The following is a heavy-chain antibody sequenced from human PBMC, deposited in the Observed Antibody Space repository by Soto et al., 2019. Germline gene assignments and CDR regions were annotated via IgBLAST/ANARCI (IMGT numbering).Heavy chain of an antibody. D-gene: IGHD3-22*01. V-gene: IGHV3-7*01. CDR1: GFTFSSYW. CDR2: IKQDGSEK. Sequence: GGSLRLSXAASGFTFSSYWMSWVRQAPGKGLEWVANIKQDGSEKYYVDSVKGRFTISRDNAKNSLYLQMNSLRAEDTAVYYCARYPNYYDSSGYYLIYYFDYWGQGTLVTVSS. J-gene: IGHJ4*02. CDR3: ARYPNYYDSSGYYLIYYFDY.